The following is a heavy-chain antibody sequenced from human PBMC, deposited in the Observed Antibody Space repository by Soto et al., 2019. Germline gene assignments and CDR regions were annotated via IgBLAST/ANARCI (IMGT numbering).Heavy chain of an antibody. Sequence: GGSLRLSCAVSGFICSSYDMSWVRQAPGKGLEWVSTILVGGSTHYEDSVKGRFTISRDTSKNTVYLQMYSLTAGDTAFYYCAKATATGGGAFEIYGQGTMVTVSS. V-gene: IGHV3-23*01. D-gene: IGHD2-8*02. CDR2: ILVGGST. CDR1: GFICSSYD. CDR3: AKATATGGGAFEI. J-gene: IGHJ3*02.